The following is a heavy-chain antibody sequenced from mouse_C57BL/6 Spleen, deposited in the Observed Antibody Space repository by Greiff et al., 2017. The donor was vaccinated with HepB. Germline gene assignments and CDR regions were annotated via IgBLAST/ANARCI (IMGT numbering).Heavy chain of an antibody. CDR2: INPGSGGT. J-gene: IGHJ4*01. Sequence: QVQLQQSGAELVRPGTSVKVSCKASGYAFTNYLIEWVKQRPGQGLEWIGVINPGSGGTNYNEKFKGKATLTADKSSSTAYMQLSSLTSEDSAVYFCARSGLDYYYAMDYWGQGTPVTVSS. V-gene: IGHV1-54*01. CDR1: GYAFTNYL. CDR3: ARSGLDYYYAMDY. D-gene: IGHD3-2*02.